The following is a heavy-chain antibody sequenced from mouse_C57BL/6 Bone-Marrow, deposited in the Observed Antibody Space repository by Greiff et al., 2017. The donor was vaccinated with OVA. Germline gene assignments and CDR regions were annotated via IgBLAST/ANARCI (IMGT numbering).Heavy chain of an antibody. J-gene: IGHJ3*01. Sequence: EVQGVESGGGLVQPGGSLKLSCAASGFTFSDYYMYWVSQTPEKRLEWVAYISNGGGSTYYPDTVKGRFTISRDNAKNTLYLQMSRLKSDDTAMYYCARQGFAYWGQGTLVTVSA. CDR1: GFTFSDYY. V-gene: IGHV5-12*01. CDR2: ISNGGGST. CDR3: ARQGFAY.